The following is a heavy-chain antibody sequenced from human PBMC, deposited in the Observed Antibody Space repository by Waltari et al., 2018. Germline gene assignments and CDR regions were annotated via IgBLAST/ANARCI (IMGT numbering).Heavy chain of an antibody. J-gene: IGHJ4*02. D-gene: IGHD3-10*01. CDR1: GGSISSYY. V-gene: IGHV4-59*01. Sequence: QVQLQESGPGLVTPSETLSLTCTVSGGSISSYYWSWIRQPPGKGLEWIGYIYYSGSTNYNPSLKSRVTISVDTSKNQFSLKLSSVTAADTAVYYCARVGSGSYHVLDYWGQGTLVTVSS. CDR3: ARVGSGSYHVLDY. CDR2: IYYSGST.